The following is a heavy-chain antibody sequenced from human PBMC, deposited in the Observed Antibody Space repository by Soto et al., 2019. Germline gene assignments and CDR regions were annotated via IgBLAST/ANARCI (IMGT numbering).Heavy chain of an antibody. J-gene: IGHJ4*02. CDR1: GFTFSSYS. CDR2: ISSSSSYI. D-gene: IGHD6-13*01. V-gene: IGHV3-21*01. CDR3: ARDLSHSSSWYDYKHFDY. Sequence: GGSLRLSCAASGFTFSSYSMNWVRQAPGKGLEWVSSISSSSSYIYYADSVKGRFTISRDNAKNSLYLQMNSLRAEDTAVYYCARDLSHSSSWYDYKHFDYWGQGTLVTVSS.